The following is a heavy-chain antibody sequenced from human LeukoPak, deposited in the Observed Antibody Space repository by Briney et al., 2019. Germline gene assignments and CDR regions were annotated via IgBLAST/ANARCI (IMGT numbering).Heavy chain of an antibody. CDR2: IRYDGSNK. Sequence: GGSLRLSCVASGFTFSDYGMIWVRQAPGKGLEWVAFIRYDGSNKYYTDSVKGRFTISRDNSKNTLYLQMNSLRAEDTAVYYCXXXXXXXXSYYYYYMDVWGKGTTVTISS. J-gene: IGHJ6*03. CDR1: GFTFSDYG. V-gene: IGHV3-30*02. CDR3: XXXXXXXXSYYYYYMDV.